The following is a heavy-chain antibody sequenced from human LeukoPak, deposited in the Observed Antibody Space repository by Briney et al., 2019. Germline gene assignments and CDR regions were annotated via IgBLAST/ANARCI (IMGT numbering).Heavy chain of an antibody. CDR1: GYTFTTFG. CDR3: ARNTSTTHYDY. D-gene: IGHD2-15*01. CDR2: INGYNGYT. V-gene: IGHV1-18*01. J-gene: IGHJ4*02. Sequence: ASVKVSCKTSGYTFTTFGIPWVRQAPGQGLEWMGWINGYNGYTNYAQRFQGRVSMTTDTSTRTAYMELGSLSSDDTADYYCARNTSTTHYDYWGQGTLVTVSS.